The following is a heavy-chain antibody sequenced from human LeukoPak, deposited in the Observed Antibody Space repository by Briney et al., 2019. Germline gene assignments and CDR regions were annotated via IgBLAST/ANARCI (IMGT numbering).Heavy chain of an antibody. CDR1: GYTFTSYY. J-gene: IGHJ5*02. Sequence: ASVKVSCKASGYTFTSYYMHWVRQAPGQGLEWMGIINPSGGSTSYAQKFQGRVTMTEDTSTDTAYMELSSLRSEDTAVYYCAINQWLVPGFGFDPWGQGTLVTVSS. CDR3: AINQWLVPGFGFDP. CDR2: INPSGGST. D-gene: IGHD6-19*01. V-gene: IGHV1-46*01.